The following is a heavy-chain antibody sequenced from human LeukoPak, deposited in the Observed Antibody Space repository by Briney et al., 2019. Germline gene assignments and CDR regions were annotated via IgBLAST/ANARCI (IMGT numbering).Heavy chain of an antibody. J-gene: IGHJ2*01. D-gene: IGHD5-12*01. CDR2: MYYSGAP. CDR3: ARRGIYWYFDL. Sequence: SETLSLTCTVSGGSISSSSYYWGWIRRPPGKGLEWIGSMYYSGAPYYNPSLKSRLSISVDTSKNHFSLRLTSVTAADTAVYYCARRGIYWYFDLWGRGTLVTVSS. V-gene: IGHV4-39*02. CDR1: GGSISSSSYY.